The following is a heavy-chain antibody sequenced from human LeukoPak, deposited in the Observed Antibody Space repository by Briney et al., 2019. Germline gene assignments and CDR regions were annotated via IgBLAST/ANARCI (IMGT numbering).Heavy chain of an antibody. CDR2: INHSGST. CDR3: ARGQVLTGYYKRRPLGPIDY. J-gene: IGHJ4*02. CDR1: GVSFSGYY. D-gene: IGHD3-9*01. Sequence: SETLSLTCAVYGVSFSGYYWSWLRQPPGKGLEWIGEINHSGSTNYNPSLKSRVTISVDTSKNQFSLKLSSVTAADTAVYYCARGQVLTGYYKRRPLGPIDYWGQGTLVTVSS. V-gene: IGHV4-34*01.